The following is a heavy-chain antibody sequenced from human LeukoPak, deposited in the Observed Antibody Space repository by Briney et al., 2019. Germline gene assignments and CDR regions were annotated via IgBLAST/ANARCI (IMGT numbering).Heavy chain of an antibody. D-gene: IGHD1-1*01. V-gene: IGHV4-34*01. CDR2: TNHKGLT. CDR3: ARLTRRSGNYFDY. Sequence: SETLSLTCAVYSGSFSGYYWSWIRQPPGKGLEWIGETNHKGLTNYNPSLKSRVTISVDTSKNQFSLKLTSVTAADTAVYYCARLTRRSGNYFDYWGQGTLVTVSS. CDR1: SGSFSGYY. J-gene: IGHJ4*02.